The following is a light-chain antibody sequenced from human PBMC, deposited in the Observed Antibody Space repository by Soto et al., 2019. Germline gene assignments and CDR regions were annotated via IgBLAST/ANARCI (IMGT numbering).Light chain of an antibody. CDR3: QQYNTT. J-gene: IGKJ2*01. CDR1: QSISSS. CDR2: KAS. Sequence: QMTQSPSTLSASVGDRVTITCRASQSISSSLAWYQQKPGKAPKLLIYKASSLQSGVPSRFSGSGSGSEFTLTISSLQPDDFGTYYCQQYNTTFGQGTKVDIK. V-gene: IGKV1-5*03.